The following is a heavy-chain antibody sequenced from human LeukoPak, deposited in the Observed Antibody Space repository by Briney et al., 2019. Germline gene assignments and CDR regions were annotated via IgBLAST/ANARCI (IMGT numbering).Heavy chain of an antibody. CDR1: GGSIDSYY. J-gene: IGHJ4*02. CDR3: ARVGYSGSPFDH. Sequence: SETLSLTCTVSGGSIDSYYWSWIRQPPGKGLEWIGYIYYSGSTNYNPSLKSRVTISVDTSKNQFSLKLSCVTAADTAVYYCARVGYSGSPFDHWGQGTLVTVSS. D-gene: IGHD1-26*01. V-gene: IGHV4-59*01. CDR2: IYYSGST.